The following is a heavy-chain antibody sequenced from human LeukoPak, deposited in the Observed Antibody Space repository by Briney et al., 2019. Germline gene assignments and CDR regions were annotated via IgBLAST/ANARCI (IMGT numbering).Heavy chain of an antibody. D-gene: IGHD1-26*01. CDR3: ARGDKWDPDPGYYYYYGMDV. CDR1: GYTFTGYY. Sequence: ASVKVSCMASGYTFTGYYMHWVRQAPGQGLEWMGWINPNSGGTNYAQKFQGRVTMTRDTSISTAYMELSRLRSDDTAVYYCARGDKWDPDPGYYYYYGMDVWGQGTTVTVSS. J-gene: IGHJ6*02. CDR2: INPNSGGT. V-gene: IGHV1-2*02.